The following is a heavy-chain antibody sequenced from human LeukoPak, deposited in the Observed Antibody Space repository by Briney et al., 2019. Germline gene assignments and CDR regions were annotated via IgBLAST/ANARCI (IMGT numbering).Heavy chain of an antibody. CDR1: GGSFSGYY. V-gene: IGHV4-34*01. D-gene: IGHD3-10*01. J-gene: IGHJ4*02. CDR3: ARGNRRYYYGSGSYAFDY. Sequence: SETLSLTCAVYGGSFSGYYWSWIRQPPGKGLEWIGEINHSGSTNYNPSLKSRVTISVDTSKDQFSLKLSSVTAADTAVYYCARGNRRYYYGSGSYAFDYWGQGTLVTVSS. CDR2: INHSGST.